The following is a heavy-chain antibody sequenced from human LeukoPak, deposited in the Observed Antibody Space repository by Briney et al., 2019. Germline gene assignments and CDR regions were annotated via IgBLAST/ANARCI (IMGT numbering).Heavy chain of an antibody. V-gene: IGHV3-23*01. J-gene: IGHJ4*02. Sequence: GGSLRLSCAASGFIFRNYAMSWVRQAPGKGLERVSAITGSGDTTYYADSVKGRFTISRDNSKNTLYVEMNTLRAEDTAIYYCAKWGDYDILTGYYVSGFWGQGTLVTVSS. CDR1: GFIFRNYA. CDR2: ITGSGDTT. CDR3: AKWGDYDILTGYYVSGF. D-gene: IGHD3-9*01.